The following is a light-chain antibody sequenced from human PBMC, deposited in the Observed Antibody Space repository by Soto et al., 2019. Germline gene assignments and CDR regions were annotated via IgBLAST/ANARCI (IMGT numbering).Light chain of an antibody. J-gene: IGKJ5*01. CDR1: QSISSW. CDR3: QQSYSTLIT. CDR2: AAS. Sequence: IQMTESPSTLSASVGDRFTVTCRASQSISSWLAWYQQKPGKAPKLLIYAASSLQSGVPSRFSGSGSGTDLTLTISSLQPEDFATYYCQQSYSTLITFGQGTRLEIK. V-gene: IGKV1-39*01.